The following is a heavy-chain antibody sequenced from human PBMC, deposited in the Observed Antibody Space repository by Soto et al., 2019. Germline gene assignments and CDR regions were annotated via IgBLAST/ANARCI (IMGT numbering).Heavy chain of an antibody. D-gene: IGHD5-18*01. CDR2: IYHSGST. CDR1: GGSISSYY. CDR3: AREIQARYYYFFMDV. J-gene: IGHJ6*03. V-gene: IGHV4-59*01. Sequence: SETLSLTCTVSGGSISSYYWNWIRQPPGKGLEWIGYIYHSGSTNYNPSLESRVTISIDTSKNQFSLNLRSVTAADTAVYYCAREIQARYYYFFMDVWGKGTPVTVS.